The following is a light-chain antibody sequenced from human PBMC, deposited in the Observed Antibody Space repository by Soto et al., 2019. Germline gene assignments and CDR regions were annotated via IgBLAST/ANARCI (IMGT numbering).Light chain of an antibody. J-gene: IGKJ4*01. CDR3: QQYNNWPLT. V-gene: IGKV3D-15*01. Sequence: EIVMTQSPATLSVSPGDRDTLSCRSSQSVDNDLAWYQQKPGQPPRLLIYDASTRASGIPARFSGSQSGTEFTLTISRLLSEDFAVYSCQQYNNWPLTFGGGTKVEIK. CDR1: QSVDND. CDR2: DAS.